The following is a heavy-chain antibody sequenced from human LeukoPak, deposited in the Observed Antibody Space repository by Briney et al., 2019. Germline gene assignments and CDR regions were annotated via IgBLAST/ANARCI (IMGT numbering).Heavy chain of an antibody. J-gene: IGHJ4*02. CDR3: AKDIGFLGWLLIDY. V-gene: IGHV3-9*01. Sequence: GGSPRLSCAASGFTFDDYAMHWVRQAPGKGLEWVSGISWNSGSIGYADSVKGRFTISRDNAKNSLYLQMNSLRAEDTALYYCAKDIGFLGWLLIDYWGQGTLVTVSS. CDR2: ISWNSGSI. CDR1: GFTFDDYA. D-gene: IGHD3-3*01.